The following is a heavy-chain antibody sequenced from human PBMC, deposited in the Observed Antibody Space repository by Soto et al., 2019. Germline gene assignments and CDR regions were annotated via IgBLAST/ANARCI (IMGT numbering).Heavy chain of an antibody. CDR1: GYTFSNYA. CDR2: IRAGNGNT. CDR3: ARAGGYFDTSGCPYYYYGMDV. J-gene: IGHJ6*02. Sequence: ASVKVSCKASGYTFSNYAIHWVRQAPGQRLEWMGWIRAGNGNTRYSQKFQGRVTIIRDTSARTAYMELSSLRSEDTAVYYCARAGGYFDTSGCPYYYYGMDVWGQGTTVTVSS. V-gene: IGHV1-3*01. D-gene: IGHD3-22*01.